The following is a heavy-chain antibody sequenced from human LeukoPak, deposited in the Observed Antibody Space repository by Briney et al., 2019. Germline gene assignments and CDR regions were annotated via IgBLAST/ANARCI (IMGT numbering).Heavy chain of an antibody. Sequence: PSETLSRTCTVSGGSISTYYWSWIRQPPGKGLECIGYNYYSGSTNYNPSLKSRVTISVDTSKNQFSLKLTSVTAADTAVYYCARSSGYDAYYFDYWGQGTLVTVSS. CDR1: GGSISTYY. J-gene: IGHJ4*02. CDR2: NYYSGST. CDR3: ARSSGYDAYYFDY. D-gene: IGHD5-12*01. V-gene: IGHV4-59*08.